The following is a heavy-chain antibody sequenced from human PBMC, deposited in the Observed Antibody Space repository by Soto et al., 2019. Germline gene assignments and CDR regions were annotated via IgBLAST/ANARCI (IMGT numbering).Heavy chain of an antibody. Sequence: GASVKVSCEACRYTFTSYAMRWVRQAPGQRLEWMGWVNAGNGNTKYSQRFQGRVTITRDTSASTAYMELSSLRSEDTAVYYCARTFKYCSGGSCYYDMDVWGQGTTVTVSS. CDR2: VNAGNGNT. CDR1: RYTFTSYA. D-gene: IGHD2-15*01. CDR3: ARTFKYCSGGSCYYDMDV. V-gene: IGHV1-3*01. J-gene: IGHJ6*02.